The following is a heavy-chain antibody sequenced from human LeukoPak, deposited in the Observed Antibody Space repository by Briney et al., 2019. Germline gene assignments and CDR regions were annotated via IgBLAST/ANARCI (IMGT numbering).Heavy chain of an antibody. V-gene: IGHV4-59*08. Sequence: SETLSLTCTVSGGSISSYYWSWIRQPPGKGLEWIGYIYYSGSTNYSPSLKSRVTISVETSKNQFSLKLSSVTAADTAVYYCARRSTMVRAFDYWGQGTLVTVSS. J-gene: IGHJ4*02. CDR1: GGSISSYY. CDR2: IYYSGST. D-gene: IGHD3-10*01. CDR3: ARRSTMVRAFDY.